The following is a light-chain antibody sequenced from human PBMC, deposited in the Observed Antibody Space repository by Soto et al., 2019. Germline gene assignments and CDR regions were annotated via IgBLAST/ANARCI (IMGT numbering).Light chain of an antibody. CDR3: QQYHAWPSYT. CDR2: DAS. V-gene: IGKV3-15*01. Sequence: EIVMTQSPGTLSVSPGERVTLSCRAGQRIGSDLAWYQQKPGQPPRLLIYDASTRAPGIPARFSGSGSATEFTLTISSLQSEDFAVYYCQQYHAWPSYTVALGTKL. CDR1: QRIGSD. J-gene: IGKJ2*01.